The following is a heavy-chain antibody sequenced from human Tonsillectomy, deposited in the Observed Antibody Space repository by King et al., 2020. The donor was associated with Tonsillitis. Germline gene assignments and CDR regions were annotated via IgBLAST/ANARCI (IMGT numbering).Heavy chain of an antibody. CDR2: IYYSGST. D-gene: IGHD5-18*01. CDR1: GGSISSSSYY. CDR3: ASLLRGYSYGAEKEDAFDI. V-gene: IGHV4-39*01. Sequence: LQLQESGPGLVKPSETLSLTCTVSGGSISSSSYYWGWTRQPPGKGLEWIGSIYYSGSTYYNPSLKSRVTISVDTSKNQFSLKLSSVTAADTAVYYCASLLRGYSYGAEKEDAFDIWGQGTMVTVSS. J-gene: IGHJ3*02.